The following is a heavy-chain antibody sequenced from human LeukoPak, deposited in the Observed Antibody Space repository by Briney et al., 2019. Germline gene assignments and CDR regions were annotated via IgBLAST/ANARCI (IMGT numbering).Heavy chain of an antibody. D-gene: IGHD1-1*01. CDR2: ISYDGSNK. J-gene: IGHJ4*02. Sequence: GGSLRLSCAASGFTFSTFDLHWVRQAPGKGLEWVALISYDGSNKYYADSVKGRFTISRDNSKNTLYLQMDSLRAEDTAVYYCAREIQRDFDYWGQGTLVTVSS. CDR3: AREIQRDFDY. V-gene: IGHV3-30-3*01. CDR1: GFTFSTFD.